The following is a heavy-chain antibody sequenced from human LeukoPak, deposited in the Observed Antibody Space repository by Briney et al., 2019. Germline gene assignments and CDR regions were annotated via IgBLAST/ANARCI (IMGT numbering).Heavy chain of an antibody. CDR1: GDSISSSNCY. D-gene: IGHD4-17*01. V-gene: IGHV4-39*01. CDR3: ARTSSTVSKDYFDY. Sequence: SETLSLTCTVSGDSISSSNCYWGWIRQPPGKGLEWIGSIYFSGGTYYNASLKSRVTISVDTSKNQFSLKLSSVTAADTAVYYCARTSSTVSKDYFDYWGQGTLVTVSS. J-gene: IGHJ4*02. CDR2: IYFSGGT.